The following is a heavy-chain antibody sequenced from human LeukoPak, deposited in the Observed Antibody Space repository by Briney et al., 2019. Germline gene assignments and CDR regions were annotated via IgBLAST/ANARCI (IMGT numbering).Heavy chain of an antibody. V-gene: IGHV3-64*01. J-gene: IGHJ4*02. CDR1: GFPFSTYA. Sequence: GGSLRLSCTASGFPFSTYALHWVRQAPGMGLEYVAAINGKGDSTYYVNSVKGRFTISRDNSKNTAYLQMGSLRVEDMAVYYCVQRNDARAVADYWGQGTLVTVSS. CDR3: VQRNDARAVADY. D-gene: IGHD1-1*01. CDR2: INGKGDST.